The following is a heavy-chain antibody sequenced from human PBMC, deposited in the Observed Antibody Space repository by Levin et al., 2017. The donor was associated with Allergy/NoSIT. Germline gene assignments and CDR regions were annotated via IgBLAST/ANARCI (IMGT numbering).Heavy chain of an antibody. CDR1: GFTFSGYG. Sequence: PGGSLRLSCAASGFTFSGYGMHWVRQAPGKGLEWVAAISYDGSNKYHVDSVKGRFTISRDNSKNTLYLQMNSLRAEDMAVYYCVRPMANTVLAFDIWGQGTMVTVSS. J-gene: IGHJ3*02. CDR2: ISYDGSNK. CDR3: VRPMANTVLAFDI. D-gene: IGHD5-24*01. V-gene: IGHV3-30*03.